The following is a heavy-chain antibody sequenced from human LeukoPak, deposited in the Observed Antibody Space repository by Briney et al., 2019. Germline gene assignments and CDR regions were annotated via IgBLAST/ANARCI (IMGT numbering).Heavy chain of an antibody. CDR1: GFTFSSYS. Sequence: GGSLRLSCAASGFTFSSYSMNWVRQAPGKGLEWVSSISSSSSYIYYADSVKGRFTISRDNAKNSLYLQMNSLRAEDTAVYYCARGEGLRYFDWLPDKFDYWGQGTLVTVSS. V-gene: IGHV3-21*01. J-gene: IGHJ4*02. D-gene: IGHD3-9*01. CDR2: ISSSSSYI. CDR3: ARGEGLRYFDWLPDKFDY.